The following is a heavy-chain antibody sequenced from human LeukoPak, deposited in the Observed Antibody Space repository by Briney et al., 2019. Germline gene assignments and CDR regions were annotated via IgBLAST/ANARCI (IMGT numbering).Heavy chain of an antibody. Sequence: AGGSLRLSCAASGFTFSDYSMHWVRQAPGKGLNWVAFIRYDGNNKYYADSVKGRFTISRDNSKNTLYLQMNSLRAEDTAVYYCARSSQGTFDPWGQGTLVTVSS. CDR1: GFTFSDYS. CDR2: IRYDGNNK. V-gene: IGHV3-30*02. CDR3: ARSSQGTFDP. J-gene: IGHJ5*02.